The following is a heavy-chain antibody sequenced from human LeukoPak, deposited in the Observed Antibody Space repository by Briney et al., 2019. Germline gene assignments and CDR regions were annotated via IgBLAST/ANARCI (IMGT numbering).Heavy chain of an antibody. CDR3: ARAPNYGGNPY. Sequence: GGSLRLSCAASGFTFSSYSVNWVRQAPGRGLEWVSSISGSSSYIYYADSVKGRFTISRDNAKNSLYLQMNSLRAEDTAVYYCARAPNYGGNPYWGQGTLVTVSS. D-gene: IGHD4-23*01. V-gene: IGHV3-21*01. J-gene: IGHJ4*02. CDR2: ISGSSSYI. CDR1: GFTFSSYS.